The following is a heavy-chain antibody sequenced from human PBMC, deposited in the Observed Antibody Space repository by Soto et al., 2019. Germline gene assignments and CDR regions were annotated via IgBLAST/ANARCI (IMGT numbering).Heavy chain of an antibody. V-gene: IGHV4-4*02. CDR2: ICHSGST. Sequence: QVQLQESGPRLVRPSETLSLTCAVSGGSISSTHSWSWVRQPPGKGLEWIAEICHSGSTNYNPSLKRRATISVDKSKNQFSLKLNSVTAADTAVYFCARAVALPGLFYFDFWGQGTLVTVSS. J-gene: IGHJ4*02. CDR1: GGSISSTHS. CDR3: ARAVALPGLFYFDF. D-gene: IGHD2-21*01.